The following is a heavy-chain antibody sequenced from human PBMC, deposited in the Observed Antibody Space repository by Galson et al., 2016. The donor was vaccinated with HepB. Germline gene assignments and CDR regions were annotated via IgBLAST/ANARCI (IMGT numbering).Heavy chain of an antibody. D-gene: IGHD2-21*01. CDR2: ISYGGTT. CDR3: TRGAKGVVGAADS. Sequence: SETLSLTCTVSGGSLSSFYWSWIRQPPGKELEWIGYISYGGTTNYNPSLQSRVSISIDTSQNQFSLKLSSVTAADSAVYYCTRGAKGVVGAADSWGRGTLVIVSS. V-gene: IGHV4-59*01. CDR1: GGSLSSFY. J-gene: IGHJ4*02.